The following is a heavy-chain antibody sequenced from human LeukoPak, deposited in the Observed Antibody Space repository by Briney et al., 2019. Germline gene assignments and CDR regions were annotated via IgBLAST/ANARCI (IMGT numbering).Heavy chain of an antibody. D-gene: IGHD3-22*01. V-gene: IGHV3-23*01. J-gene: IGHJ4*02. CDR2: ISGSGGHT. CDR1: GFTFSSYA. Sequence: TGGSLRLSCAASGFTFSSYAMGWVRQAPGKGPDWVSSISGSGGHTYFADSVRGRFTISRDNSKNTLDLQMNSLKVEDTAVYYCAKFRYHSNDNNYLDFNSWGQGTLVTVSS. CDR3: AKFRYHSNDNNYLDFNS.